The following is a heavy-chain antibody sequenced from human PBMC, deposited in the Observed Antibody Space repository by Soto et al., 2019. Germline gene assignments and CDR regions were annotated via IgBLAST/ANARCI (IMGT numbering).Heavy chain of an antibody. J-gene: IGHJ4*02. CDR1: GFTFTNYA. V-gene: IGHV3-23*01. CDR3: AKDRLGGNFDY. Sequence: GGSLRLSCAASGFTFTNYAMNWVRQAPGKGLEWVATISGTGGSTYYADSVKGRFTISRDNSKNTLYLQMNSLRVEDTAVYYCAKDRLGGNFDYWGQGTQVTVSS. CDR2: ISGTGGST.